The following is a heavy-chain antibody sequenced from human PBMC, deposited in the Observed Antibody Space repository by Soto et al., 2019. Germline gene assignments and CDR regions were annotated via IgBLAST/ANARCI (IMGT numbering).Heavy chain of an antibody. J-gene: IGHJ5*01. Sequence: EVQLVESGGGLVQPGGSLRLSCAASGFTFSDYSLSWVRQAPGKGLEWVSYISDSSSTIHYADSVKGRFTISRDNAKNSVYLQLNGPRDEDRAVYYCAARGWFYSWCRGTLVFVSS. CDR3: AARGWFYS. D-gene: IGHD6-6*01. CDR1: GFTFSDYS. CDR2: ISDSSSTI. V-gene: IGHV3-48*02.